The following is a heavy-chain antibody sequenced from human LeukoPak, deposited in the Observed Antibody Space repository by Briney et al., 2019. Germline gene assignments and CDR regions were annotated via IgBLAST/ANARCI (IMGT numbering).Heavy chain of an antibody. CDR1: GGSFSGYY. Sequence: PSETLSLTCAVYGGSFSGYYWSWIRQPPGKGLEWIGEINHSGSTNYNPSLKSRVTISVDTSKNQFSLKLSSLTAADTAVYYCATSPMWFGELFGSYYMDVWGKGTTVTISS. CDR3: ATSPMWFGELFGSYYMDV. CDR2: INHSGST. J-gene: IGHJ6*03. D-gene: IGHD3-10*01. V-gene: IGHV4-34*01.